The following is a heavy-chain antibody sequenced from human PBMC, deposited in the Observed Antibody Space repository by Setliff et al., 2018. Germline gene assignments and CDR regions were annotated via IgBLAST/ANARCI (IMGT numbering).Heavy chain of an antibody. CDR2: INYSGIT. J-gene: IGHJ3*02. CDR1: GDSISSSSYY. CDR3: ARLPGYCNGGNCYGYYTLDI. Sequence: SETLSLTCSVSGDSISSSSYYWGWIRQPPGKGLEWIGSINYSGITYYSPSLKSRVIVSVDTSKNQFSLKLSSVTAADTAVYYCARLPGYCNGGNCYGYYTLDIWGQGTMVT. D-gene: IGHD2-15*01. V-gene: IGHV4-39*01.